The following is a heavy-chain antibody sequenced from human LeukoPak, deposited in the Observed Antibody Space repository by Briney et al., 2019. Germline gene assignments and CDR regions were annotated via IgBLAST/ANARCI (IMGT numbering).Heavy chain of an antibody. CDR2: IIPILGIA. J-gene: IGHJ4*02. Sequence: SVKVSCKASGGTFSSYAISWVRQAPGQGLEWMGRIIPILGIANYAQKFQGRVTITADKSTSTAYMELSSLRSEDTAVYYCARAPTHYGDYEGVSYFDYWGQGTLVTVSS. V-gene: IGHV1-69*04. D-gene: IGHD4-17*01. CDR3: ARAPTHYGDYEGVSYFDY. CDR1: GGTFSSYA.